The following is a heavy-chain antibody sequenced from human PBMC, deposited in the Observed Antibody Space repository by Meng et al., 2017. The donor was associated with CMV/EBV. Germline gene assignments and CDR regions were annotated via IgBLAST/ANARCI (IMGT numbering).Heavy chain of an antibody. CDR1: GFTFSSYA. J-gene: IGHJ6*02. CDR2: IYSGGSST. CDR3: AKFEYQLLRYYYYYYYGMDV. V-gene: IGHV3-23*03. D-gene: IGHD2-2*01. Sequence: GESLKISCAASGFTFSSYAMSWVRQAPGKGLEWVSVIYSGGSSTYYADSVKGRFTISRDNSKNTLYLQMNSLRVEDTAVYYCAKFEYQLLRYYYYYYYGMDVWGQGTTVTVSS.